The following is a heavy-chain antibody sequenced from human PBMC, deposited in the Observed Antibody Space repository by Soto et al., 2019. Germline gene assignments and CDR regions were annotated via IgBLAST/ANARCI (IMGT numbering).Heavy chain of an antibody. CDR1: GGTFSSYA. Sequence: QVQLVQSGAEVKKPGSSVKVSCKASGGTFSSYAISWVRQAPGQGLEWMGGIIPIFGTANYAQKFQGRVTITADESTSTAYMELGSLRSEDTAVYYCARAAERGYSLYYYYGMDVWGQGTTVTVSS. CDR3: ARAAERGYSLYYYYGMDV. J-gene: IGHJ6*02. V-gene: IGHV1-69*01. D-gene: IGHD5-12*01. CDR2: IIPIFGTA.